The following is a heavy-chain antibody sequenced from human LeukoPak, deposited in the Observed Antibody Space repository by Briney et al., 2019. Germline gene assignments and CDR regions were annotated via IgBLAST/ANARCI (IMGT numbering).Heavy chain of an antibody. J-gene: IGHJ3*02. V-gene: IGHV4-38-2*01. Sequence: SETLSLTCAVSGYSISRGYYWGWIRQPPGKGLEWIGSIYHSGSTYYNPSLKSRVTISVDTSKNQFSLKLSSVTAADTAVYYCARSLLLWFGGPDAFDIWGQGTMVTVSS. CDR3: ARSLLLWFGGPDAFDI. D-gene: IGHD3-10*01. CDR1: GYSISRGYY. CDR2: IYHSGST.